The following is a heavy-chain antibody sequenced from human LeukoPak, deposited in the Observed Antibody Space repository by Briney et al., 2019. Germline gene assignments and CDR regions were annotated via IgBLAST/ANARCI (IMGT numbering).Heavy chain of an antibody. V-gene: IGHV3-20*04. CDR3: ARVAGGAFFGDLDY. J-gene: IGHJ4*02. D-gene: IGHD3-10*01. CDR2: INWNGGST. Sequence: GGSLRLSCAASGFTFDDYGMSWVRQAPGKGLEWVSGINWNGGSTGYADSVKGRFTIYRDNAKNSLYLQMNSLRAEDTALYYCARVAGGAFFGDLDYWGQGTLVTVSS. CDR1: GFTFDDYG.